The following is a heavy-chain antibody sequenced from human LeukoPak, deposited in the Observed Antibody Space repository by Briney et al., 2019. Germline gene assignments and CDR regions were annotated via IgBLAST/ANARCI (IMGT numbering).Heavy chain of an antibody. Sequence: PGGSLRLSCAASGFTFSSYAMHWVRQAPGKGLEWVAIISYDGTKTYYADSVKGRFTISRDNSKSTLYLQMNSLRPEDTAVYYCARVAFEDDILTDYYPYFDYWGQGTLVTVSS. J-gene: IGHJ4*02. D-gene: IGHD3-9*01. CDR3: ARVAFEDDILTDYYPYFDY. V-gene: IGHV3-30-3*01. CDR1: GFTFSSYA. CDR2: ISYDGTKT.